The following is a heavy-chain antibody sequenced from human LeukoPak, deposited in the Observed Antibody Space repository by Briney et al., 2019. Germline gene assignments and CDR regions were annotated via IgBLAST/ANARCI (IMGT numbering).Heavy chain of an antibody. D-gene: IGHD6-13*01. Sequence: GGSLRLSCAASGFTFSSYGMHWVRQAPGKGLEWVAVIWYGGSNKYYADSVKGRFTISRDNSKNTLYLQMNSLRAEDTAVYYCARGGVWIAAAGSDYFDYWGQGTLVTVSS. J-gene: IGHJ4*02. CDR3: ARGGVWIAAAGSDYFDY. V-gene: IGHV3-33*01. CDR2: IWYGGSNK. CDR1: GFTFSSYG.